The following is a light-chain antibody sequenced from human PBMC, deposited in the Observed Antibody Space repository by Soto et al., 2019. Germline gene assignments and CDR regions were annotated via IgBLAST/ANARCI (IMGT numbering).Light chain of an antibody. J-gene: IGLJ1*01. CDR3: SSYTSSSILYV. V-gene: IGLV2-14*01. CDR2: AVS. Sequence: QSVLTQPASVSGSPGQSITISCTGTSSDVGGYNYVSWYQQHPGKTPKLMIYAVSNRPSGVSNRFSGSKSGNTASLTISGLKAEDEADYYCSSYTSSSILYVFGTGTKLTVL. CDR1: SSDVGGYNY.